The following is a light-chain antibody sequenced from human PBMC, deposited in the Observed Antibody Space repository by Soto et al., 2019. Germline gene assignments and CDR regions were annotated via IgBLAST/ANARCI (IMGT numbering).Light chain of an antibody. V-gene: IGKV1-5*01. CDR3: QQYNSYSGVT. J-gene: IGKJ3*01. CDR2: DAS. Sequence: DIHMTQSPSTLSASVGDRVTITCRASQSISSWLAWYQQKPGKAPKLLIYDASSLESGVPSRFSGSGSGTEFTLTSSSLQPDDFATYYCQQYNSYSGVTFGPGTKVDIK. CDR1: QSISSW.